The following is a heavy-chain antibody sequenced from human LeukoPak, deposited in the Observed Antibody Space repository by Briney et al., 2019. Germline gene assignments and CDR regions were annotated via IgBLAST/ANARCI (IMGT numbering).Heavy chain of an antibody. J-gene: IGHJ4*02. CDR2: INHSGST. D-gene: IGHD6-13*01. V-gene: IGHV4-39*07. CDR3: ARQQLESFDY. CDR1: DGSISSSSHF. Sequence: PSETLSLTCTVSDGSISSSSHFWGWIRQPPGKGLEWIGEINHSGSTNYNPSLKSRVTISVDTSKNQFSLKLSSVTAADTAVYYCARQQLESFDYWGQGTLVTVSS.